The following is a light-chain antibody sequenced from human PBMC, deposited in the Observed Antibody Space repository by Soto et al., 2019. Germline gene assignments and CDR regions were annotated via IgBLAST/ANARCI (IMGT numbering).Light chain of an antibody. V-gene: IGKV1-5*03. J-gene: IGKJ1*01. CDR1: QTISSW. CDR2: KAS. CDR3: QHYTSYSEA. Sequence: DIQMTQSPSTLSASVGRRVTISCRASQTISSWLAWYQQKPGKAPKLLIYKASTLKRGVPSRFSGSGSGTEFTLTISSLQPDDFATYYCQHYTSYSEAFGQGTKVDIK.